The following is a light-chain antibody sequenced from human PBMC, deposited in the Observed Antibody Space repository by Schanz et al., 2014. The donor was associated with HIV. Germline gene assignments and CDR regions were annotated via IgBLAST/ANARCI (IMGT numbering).Light chain of an antibody. CDR3: SSYTSSSSLYG. V-gene: IGLV2-14*02. CDR1: NSDVGSYNL. CDR2: EVS. Sequence: QSALTQPASVSGSPGQSITISCTGTNSDVGSYNLVSWYQQHPGKAPKLMISEVSKRPSGVSNRFSGSKSGNTASLTISGLQAEDEADYYCSSYTSSSSLYGFGTGTKLTVL. J-gene: IGLJ1*01.